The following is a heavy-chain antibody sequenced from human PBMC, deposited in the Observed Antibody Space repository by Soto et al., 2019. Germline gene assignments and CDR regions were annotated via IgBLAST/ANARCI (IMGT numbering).Heavy chain of an antibody. Sequence: SETLSLTCTVSGGSISSYYWSWIRQPPGKGLEWIRYIYYSGSTNYNPSLKSRVTISVDTSRNQFSLKLSSVTAADTAVYYCARVSVGATDYYYGMDVWGQGTRVTVSS. J-gene: IGHJ6*02. CDR3: ARVSVGATDYYYGMDV. D-gene: IGHD1-26*01. CDR2: IYYSGST. CDR1: GGSISSYY. V-gene: IGHV4-59*01.